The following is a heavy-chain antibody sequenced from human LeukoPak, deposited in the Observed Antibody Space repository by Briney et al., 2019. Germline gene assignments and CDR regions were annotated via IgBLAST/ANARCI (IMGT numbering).Heavy chain of an antibody. CDR1: GFTFSDYA. Sequence: GGSLRLSCAASGFTFSDYAMSWVRQAPEKGLEWVSAISGSGGSTYYADSVKGRFTISRGNSKNTLHLQMNSLRAEDTAVYYCAKGKALGNYYYGMDVWGQGTTVTVSS. CDR3: AKGKALGNYYYGMDV. CDR2: ISGSGGST. J-gene: IGHJ6*02. V-gene: IGHV3-23*01.